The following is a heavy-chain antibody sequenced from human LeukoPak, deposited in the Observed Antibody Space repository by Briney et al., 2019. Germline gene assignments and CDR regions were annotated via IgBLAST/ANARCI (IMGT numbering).Heavy chain of an antibody. CDR3: ARDFFPGGAQGYLDY. CDR1: GYTFTSYY. D-gene: IGHD1-26*01. V-gene: IGHV1-46*01. CDR2: INPSGGST. Sequence: ASVKVSCKASGYTFTSYYMHWVRQAPGQGLEWMGIINPSGGSTSYAQKFQGRVTMTRDTSTSTVYMELSSLRSEDTAVYYCARDFFPGGAQGYLDYWGQGTLVTVSS. J-gene: IGHJ4*02.